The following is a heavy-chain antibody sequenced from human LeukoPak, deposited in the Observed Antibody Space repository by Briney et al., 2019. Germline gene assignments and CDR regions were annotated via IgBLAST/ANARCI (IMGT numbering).Heavy chain of an antibody. J-gene: IGHJ5*02. D-gene: IGHD5-24*01. V-gene: IGHV4-59*12. Sequence: PSETLSLTCTVSGGSISSYYGSWIRQPPGKGLEWIGYIYYSGSTNYNPSLKSRVTISVDTSKNQFSLKLSSVTAADTAVYYCARDLDGYNNWFDPWGQGTLVTVSS. CDR1: GGSISSYY. CDR2: IYYSGST. CDR3: ARDLDGYNNWFDP.